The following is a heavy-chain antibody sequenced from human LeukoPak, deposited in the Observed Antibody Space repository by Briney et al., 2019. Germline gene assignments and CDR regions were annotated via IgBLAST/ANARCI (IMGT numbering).Heavy chain of an antibody. CDR3: ARDSGFWLY. Sequence: SETLSLTCTASGDSISSCGHYWGCIRQTPGKRLEWIGNIYFSGDTSYNPSLKSRLTMSVDTSKNQLFLNLDSVTAADTAVYYCARDSGFWLYWGQGTLVTVSS. CDR2: IYFSGDT. J-gene: IGHJ4*02. D-gene: IGHD3-22*01. CDR1: GDSISSCGHY. V-gene: IGHV4-39*07.